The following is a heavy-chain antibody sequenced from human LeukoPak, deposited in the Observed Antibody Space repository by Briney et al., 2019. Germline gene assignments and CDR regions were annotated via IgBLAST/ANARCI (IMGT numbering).Heavy chain of an antibody. CDR1: GDSISSGDYS. CDR3: ARELWFVNAPGSWLDL. CDR2: IFHSGNS. D-gene: IGHD3-10*01. V-gene: IGHV4-30-2*01. J-gene: IGHJ5*02. Sequence: SETLSLTCAVSGDSISSGDYSWSWLRQPPGKGLEWIGYIFHSGNSYYNPSLKSRVTISVDKSKNQFSLRLTSVTAADTAVYSCARELWFVNAPGSWLDLWGQGTLVTVSS.